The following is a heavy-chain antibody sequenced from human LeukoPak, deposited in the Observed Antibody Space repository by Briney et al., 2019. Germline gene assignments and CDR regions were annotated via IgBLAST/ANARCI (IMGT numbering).Heavy chain of an antibody. V-gene: IGHV4-34*01. Sequence: TSETLSLTCAVNGGSFSGYYWSWIRQPPGKGLEWIGEINHSGSTNYNPSLKSRVTISVDTSKNQFSLKLSSVTAADTAVYYCARGRAGDYDYVWGSYRYKDYFDYWGQGTLVTVSS. CDR2: INHSGST. D-gene: IGHD3-16*02. J-gene: IGHJ4*02. CDR1: GGSFSGYY. CDR3: ARGRAGDYDYVWGSYRYKDYFDY.